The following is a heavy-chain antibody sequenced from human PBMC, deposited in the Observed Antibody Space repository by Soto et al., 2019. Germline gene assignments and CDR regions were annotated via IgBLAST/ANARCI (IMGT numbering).Heavy chain of an antibody. V-gene: IGHV1-69*12. Sequence: QVQLMQSGAEVKKPGSSVKVSCKASGGTFSTSAISWVRQAPGEGLEWVGGIMPIFATPDYAQKFQGRVTSSADESTATAYLELTSLTTDDTAVYYCARDKDRLQLGGNYYYMLDVWGQGTAITVSS. CDR1: GGTFSTSA. CDR2: IMPIFATP. D-gene: IGHD1-1*01. J-gene: IGHJ6*02. CDR3: ARDKDRLQLGGNYYYMLDV.